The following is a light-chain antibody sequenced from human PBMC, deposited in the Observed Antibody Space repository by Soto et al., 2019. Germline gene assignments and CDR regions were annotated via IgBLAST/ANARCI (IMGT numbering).Light chain of an antibody. CDR3: QQYGSSPGT. CDR1: QSVSSNY. CDR2: GAS. V-gene: IGKV3-20*01. J-gene: IGKJ1*01. Sequence: EIVLTQSPGTLSLSPGERATLSCRASQSVSSNYLAWYQQKPGQAPRPLIYGASSRATSIPDRFSGSGAGTDFTLTITRLESEDFAVYYCQQYGSSPGTFGQGTKVEIK.